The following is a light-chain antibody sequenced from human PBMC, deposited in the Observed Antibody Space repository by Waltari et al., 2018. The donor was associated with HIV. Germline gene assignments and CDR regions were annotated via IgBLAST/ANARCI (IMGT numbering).Light chain of an antibody. CDR2: TVS. V-gene: IGKV1-9*01. J-gene: IGKJ2*01. CDR3: RQFKTYPFT. Sequence: HLTQSPAYLSASVGDRVTFTCRASEGNSRLLAWYQQKPGTAPKLLMYTVSTLQSGVSSRFSGSRSETEFTLTVTSLPPEDFATYDCRQFKTYPFTLGHGPKLEIK. CDR1: EGNSRL.